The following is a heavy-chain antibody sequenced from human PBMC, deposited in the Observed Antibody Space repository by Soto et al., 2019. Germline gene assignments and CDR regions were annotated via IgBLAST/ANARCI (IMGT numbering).Heavy chain of an antibody. Sequence: GGSLRLSCAASGFTFSDYAMHWVRQAPGKGLEWVAVVSHDGRNTHYADSVKGRFTISRDNTKNSLYLQMNGLRAEDTAVYYCARGDYHDTSGPFSDAFDVWGQGTMVTVSS. CDR1: GFTFSDYA. D-gene: IGHD3-22*01. V-gene: IGHV3-30*03. CDR3: ARGDYHDTSGPFSDAFDV. CDR2: VSHDGRNT. J-gene: IGHJ3*01.